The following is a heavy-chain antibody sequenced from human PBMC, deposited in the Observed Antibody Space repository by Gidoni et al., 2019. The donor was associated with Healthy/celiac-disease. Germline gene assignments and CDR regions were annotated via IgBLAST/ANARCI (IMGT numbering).Heavy chain of an antibody. V-gene: IGHV3-53*02. CDR3: ARGGSGVVGATNAFDI. D-gene: IGHD1-26*01. CDR2: IYSGGST. J-gene: IGHJ3*02. Sequence: EVQLVETGGGLIQPGGSLSLSCAASGFTVSSNYMSWVRQAPGKGLEWVSVIYSGGSTYYADSVKGRFTISRDNSKNTLYLQMNSLRAEDTAVYYCARGGSGVVGATNAFDIWGQGTMVTVSS. CDR1: GFTVSSNY.